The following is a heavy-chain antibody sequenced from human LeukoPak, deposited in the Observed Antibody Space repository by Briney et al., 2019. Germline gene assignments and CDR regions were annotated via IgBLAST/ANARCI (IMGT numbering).Heavy chain of an antibody. Sequence: SETLSLTCTVPGGSISSYYWSWIRQPAGKGLEWIGRIYTSGSTNYNPSLKSRVTMSVDTSKNQFSLKLSSVTAADTAVYYCARDLPSGSYDYFDYWGQGTLVTVSS. CDR1: GGSISSYY. CDR3: ARDLPSGSYDYFDY. J-gene: IGHJ4*02. D-gene: IGHD1-26*01. V-gene: IGHV4-4*07. CDR2: IYTSGST.